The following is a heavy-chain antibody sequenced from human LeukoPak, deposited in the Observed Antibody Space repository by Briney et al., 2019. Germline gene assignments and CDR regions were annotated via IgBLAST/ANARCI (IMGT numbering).Heavy chain of an antibody. CDR2: ISYDGSNK. V-gene: IGHV3-30*04. CDR3: ARDRLEPASGYYYAGFDY. J-gene: IGHJ4*02. CDR1: GFTFSSYA. D-gene: IGHD3-22*01. Sequence: GGSLRLSCAASGFTFSSYAMHWVRQAPGKGLEWVAVISYDGSNKYYADSVKGRFTISRDNSKNTLYLQMNSLRAEDTAVYYCARDRLEPASGYYYAGFDYWGQGTLVTVSS.